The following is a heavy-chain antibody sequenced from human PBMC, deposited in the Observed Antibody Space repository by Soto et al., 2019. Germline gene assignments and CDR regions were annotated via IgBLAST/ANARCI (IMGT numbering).Heavy chain of an antibody. V-gene: IGHV1-8*01. CDR1: GHTFTSYD. CDR3: ARGRVAAAGRRRWFDP. CDR2: MNPNSGNT. Sequence: ASVKVSCKASGHTFTSYDINWVRQATGQGLEWMGWMNPNSGNTGYAQKFQGRVTMTRNTSISTAYMELSSLRSEDTAVYYCARGRVAAAGRRRWFDPWGQGTLVTVSS. J-gene: IGHJ5*02. D-gene: IGHD6-13*01.